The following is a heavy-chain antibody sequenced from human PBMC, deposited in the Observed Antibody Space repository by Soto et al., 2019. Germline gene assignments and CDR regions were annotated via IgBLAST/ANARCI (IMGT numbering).Heavy chain of an antibody. D-gene: IGHD3-22*01. CDR3: ASIYDSSGYYYGNNWFDP. V-gene: IGHV4-31*03. CDR1: GGSISSGDYY. CDR2: IYYSGST. Sequence: PSETLSLTCTVSGGSISSGDYYWSWIRQHPGKGLEWIGYIYYSGSTYYNPSLKSRVTISVDTSKNQFSLKLSSVTAADTAVYYCASIYDSSGYYYGNNWFDPWGQGALVTVSS. J-gene: IGHJ5*02.